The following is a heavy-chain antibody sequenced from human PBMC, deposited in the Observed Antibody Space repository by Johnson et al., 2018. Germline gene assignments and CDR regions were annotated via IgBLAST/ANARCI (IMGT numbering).Heavy chain of an antibody. Sequence: VQLVQSGGVVVQPGGSLRLSCAASGFTFDDYAMHWVRQAPGKGLEWVSLISWDGGSTYYAASVKGGFTISRDNSKNSRYLQMNSLRDEDTALYYWAKEEGYSSSWSPPFFYYYYGMDVWGQGTTVTVSS. CDR2: ISWDGGST. D-gene: IGHD6-13*01. CDR1: GFTFDDYA. CDR3: AKEEGYSSSWSPPFFYYYYGMDV. J-gene: IGHJ6*02. V-gene: IGHV3-43D*03.